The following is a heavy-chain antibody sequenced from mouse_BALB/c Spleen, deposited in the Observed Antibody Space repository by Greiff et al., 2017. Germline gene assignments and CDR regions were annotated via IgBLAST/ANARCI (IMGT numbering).Heavy chain of an antibody. CDR2: INPSTGYT. CDR1: GYTFTSYW. J-gene: IGHJ3*01. D-gene: IGHD2-14*01. Sequence: VQVVESGAELAKPGASVKMSCKASGYTFTSYWMHWVKQRPGQGLEWIGYINPSTGYTEYNQKFKDKATLTADKSSSTAYMQLSSLTSEDSAVYYCARGYYRYDKDWFAYWGQGTLVTVSA. CDR3: ARGYYRYDKDWFAY. V-gene: IGHV1-7*01.